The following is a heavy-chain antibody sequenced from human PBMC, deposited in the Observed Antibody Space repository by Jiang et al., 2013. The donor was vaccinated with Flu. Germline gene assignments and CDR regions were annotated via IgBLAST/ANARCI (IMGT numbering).Heavy chain of an antibody. CDR2: IYYSGST. V-gene: IGHV4-59*01. J-gene: IGHJ6*02. Sequence: GYIYYSGSTNYNPSLKSRVTISVDTSKNQFSLKLSSVTAADTAVYYCARSYSSSWYGYGMDVWGQGTTVTVSS. CDR3: ARSYSSSWYGYGMDV. D-gene: IGHD6-13*01.